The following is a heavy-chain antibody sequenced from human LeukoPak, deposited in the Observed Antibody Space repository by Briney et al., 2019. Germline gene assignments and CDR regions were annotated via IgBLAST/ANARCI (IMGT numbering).Heavy chain of an antibody. J-gene: IGHJ4*02. CDR1: GFTFSNSA. V-gene: IGHV3-23*01. D-gene: IGHD6-19*01. CDR3: AKGSGPMRPYYFDY. CDR2: ISGSGGST. Sequence: GGSLRLSCAASGFTFSNSAMGWVRQAPGKGLEWVSAISGSGGSTYYADSVKGRFTISRDNSKSTLYLQMNTLRAEDTAVYYCAKGSGPMRPYYFDYWGQGTLVAVSS.